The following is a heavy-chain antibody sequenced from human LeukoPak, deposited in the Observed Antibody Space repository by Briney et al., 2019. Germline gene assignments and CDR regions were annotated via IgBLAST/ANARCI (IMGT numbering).Heavy chain of an antibody. Sequence: SETLSLTCTVSGGSIRGYYWTWIRQPPGKGLEWIGYIYYGGSTNYNPSLKSRITMSADASKNQFSLRLSSVTAADTAVYYCAREGGPYRPLDYSGQGTLGTVSS. CDR2: IYYGGST. V-gene: IGHV4-59*01. CDR1: GGSIRGYY. CDR3: AREGGPYRPLDY. J-gene: IGHJ4*02.